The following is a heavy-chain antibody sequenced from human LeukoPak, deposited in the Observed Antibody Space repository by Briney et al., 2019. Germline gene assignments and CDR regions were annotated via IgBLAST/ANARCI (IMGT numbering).Heavy chain of an antibody. Sequence: TGGSLRLSCAASGFTFSSYAMSWIRQPPGKGLEWIGSIYYRGSTYYNPSLKSRVTISVDTSKNQFSLQLNSVTPEDTAVYYCARGDSSSWYAEHDAFDIWGQGTMVTVSS. V-gene: IGHV4-38-2*01. D-gene: IGHD6-13*01. CDR1: GFTFSSYA. CDR3: ARGDSSSWYAEHDAFDI. CDR2: IYYRGST. J-gene: IGHJ3*02.